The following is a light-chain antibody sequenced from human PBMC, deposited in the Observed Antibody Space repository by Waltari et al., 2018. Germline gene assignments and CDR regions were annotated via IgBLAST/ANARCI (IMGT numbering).Light chain of an antibody. CDR2: EVS. Sequence: QSALTQPASVSGSPGQSITISCTGTSSDVGDDNYVSWYQHHPGKPPKVMIYEVSNRPAGVSNRFSVYKSGNTASLTISGLQAEDEADYYCSSKTSSRTVVFGGGTKLTVL. CDR3: SSKTSSRTVV. CDR1: SSDVGDDNY. V-gene: IGLV2-14*01. J-gene: IGLJ2*01.